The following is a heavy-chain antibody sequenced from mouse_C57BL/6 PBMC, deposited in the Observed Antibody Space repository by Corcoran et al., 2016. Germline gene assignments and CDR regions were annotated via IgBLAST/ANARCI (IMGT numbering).Heavy chain of an antibody. CDR3: AGYDYDEAWFAY. Sequence: QVQLQQPGAELVKPGASVKMSCKASGYTFTSYWITWVKQRPGQGLEWIGDIYPGSGSTNYNEKFKSKATLTVDTSSSTAYMQLSSLTSEDSAVYYCAGYDYDEAWFAYWGQGTLVTVSA. J-gene: IGHJ3*01. CDR1: GYTFTSYW. D-gene: IGHD2-4*01. CDR2: IYPGSGST. V-gene: IGHV1-55*01.